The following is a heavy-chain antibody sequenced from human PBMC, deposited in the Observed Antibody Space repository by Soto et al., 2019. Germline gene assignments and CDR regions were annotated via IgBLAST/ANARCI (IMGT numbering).Heavy chain of an antibody. D-gene: IGHD3-22*01. V-gene: IGHV3-30*18. Sequence: RWSLRLSCSASVFTFSSYGMHWFRQAPGKGLEWVAVISYDGSNKYYADSVKGRFTISRDNSKNTLYLQMNSLRAEDTAVYYCAKTQNLYYYDSSGYCDYWGQGTLVTVSS. CDR3: AKTQNLYYYDSSGYCDY. J-gene: IGHJ4*02. CDR1: VFTFSSYG. CDR2: ISYDGSNK.